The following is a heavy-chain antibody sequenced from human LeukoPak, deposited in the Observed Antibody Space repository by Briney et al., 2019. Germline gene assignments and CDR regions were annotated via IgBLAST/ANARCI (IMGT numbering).Heavy chain of an antibody. Sequence: SVKVSCKASGGTFSSYAISWVRQAPGQGLEWMGGIIPIFGTANYAQKFQGRVTITADESTSTAYMELSSLRSEDTAVYHCASYPGIAVAVDSYYYHGMDVWGQGTTVTVSS. D-gene: IGHD6-19*01. CDR3: ASYPGIAVAVDSYYYHGMDV. V-gene: IGHV1-69*13. J-gene: IGHJ6*02. CDR1: GGTFSSYA. CDR2: IIPIFGTA.